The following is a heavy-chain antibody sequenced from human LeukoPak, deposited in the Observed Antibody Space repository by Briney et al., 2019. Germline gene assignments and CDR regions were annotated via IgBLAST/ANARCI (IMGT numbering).Heavy chain of an antibody. CDR2: INHGGST. CDR3: ARGSPYYYDSSGYSLASDAFDI. D-gene: IGHD3-22*01. Sequence: SETLSLTCAVYSGSFSGYYWSWIRQPPGKGLEWIGEINHGGSTNYNPSLKSRVTISVDTSKNQFSLKLSSVTAADTAVYYCARGSPYYYDSSGYSLASDAFDIWGQGTMVTVSS. V-gene: IGHV4-34*01. J-gene: IGHJ3*02. CDR1: SGSFSGYY.